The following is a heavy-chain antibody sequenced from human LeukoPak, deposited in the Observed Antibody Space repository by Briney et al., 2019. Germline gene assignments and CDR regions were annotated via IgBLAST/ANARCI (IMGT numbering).Heavy chain of an antibody. V-gene: IGHV4-34*01. CDR2: INHSRST. D-gene: IGHD1-7*01. CDR1: GGSFSGYY. Sequence: PSETLSLTCAVYGGSFSGYYWSWVRQPPGKGLEWIGEINHSRSTNYNPSLKSRVTISVDTSKNQFSLTLSAVTAADTAVYYCARVELSYYGMDVWGQGTTVTVSS. CDR3: ARVELSYYGMDV. J-gene: IGHJ6*02.